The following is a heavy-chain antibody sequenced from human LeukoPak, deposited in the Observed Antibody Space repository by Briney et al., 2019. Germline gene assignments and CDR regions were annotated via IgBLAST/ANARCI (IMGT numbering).Heavy chain of an antibody. J-gene: IGHJ4*02. Sequence: SETLSLTCTVSGGSISSYYWTWVRQPAGKGLEWIGRIYTSGVTNYNPSLKSRVTMSVDTSKNQFSLKLSSVTAADTAVYYCARDVHYDSSGYYRDYWGQGTLVTVSS. CDR3: ARDVHYDSSGYYRDY. D-gene: IGHD3-22*01. V-gene: IGHV4-4*07. CDR1: GGSISSYY. CDR2: IYTSGVT.